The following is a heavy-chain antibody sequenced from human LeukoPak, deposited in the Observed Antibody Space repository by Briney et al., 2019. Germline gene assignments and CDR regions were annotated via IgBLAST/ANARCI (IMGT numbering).Heavy chain of an antibody. CDR3: ARAVDVADY. CDR1: GFTFSSYS. Sequence: PGGSLRLSCAASGFTFSSYSMNWVRQAPGKGLEWVANVKEDESAKFYADSVRGRFTISRDNAKNSVYLQMNNLRVEDTAVYYCARAVDVADYWGRGTLVTVSS. D-gene: IGHD3-16*01. CDR2: VKEDESAK. J-gene: IGHJ4*02. V-gene: IGHV3-7*01.